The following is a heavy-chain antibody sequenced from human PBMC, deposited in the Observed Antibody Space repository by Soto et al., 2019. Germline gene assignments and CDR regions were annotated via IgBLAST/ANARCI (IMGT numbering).Heavy chain of an antibody. J-gene: IGHJ6*02. Sequence: GGSLRLSCAASGFTFSSYGMHWVRQAPGKGLEWVAVISYDGSNKYYADSVKGRFTISRDNSKNTLYLQMNSLRAEDTAVYYCANSDSGSRSYGMDVWGQGTTVTVS. D-gene: IGHD1-26*01. CDR1: GFTFSSYG. CDR3: ANSDSGSRSYGMDV. CDR2: ISYDGSNK. V-gene: IGHV3-30*18.